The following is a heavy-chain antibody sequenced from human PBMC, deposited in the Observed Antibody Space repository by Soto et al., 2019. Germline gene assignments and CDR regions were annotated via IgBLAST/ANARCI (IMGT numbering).Heavy chain of an antibody. V-gene: IGHV3-30-3*01. CDR3: ADSVAAYYYYVLDV. CDR2: ISYDGTNK. D-gene: IGHD6-19*01. J-gene: IGHJ6*02. Sequence: QVQLVESGGGVVQPGRSLRLSCAASGFTFSTYAMHWVRQAPGKGLEWVAVISYDGTNKYYADSVRGRFTISRDNSKNTLYLQMNSLRREDTAVYYCADSVAAYYYYVLDVWGQGTTVTVSS. CDR1: GFTFSTYA.